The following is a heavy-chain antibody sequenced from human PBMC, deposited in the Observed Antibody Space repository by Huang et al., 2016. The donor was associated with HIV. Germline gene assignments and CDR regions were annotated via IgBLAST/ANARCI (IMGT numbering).Heavy chain of an antibody. J-gene: IGHJ3*01. CDR1: GYIFTTYS. D-gene: IGHD2-2*03. V-gene: IGHV1-3*01. Sequence: QVQLVQSGAEFKKPGASLKLSCAASGYIFTTYSIHWFRRVPGQSLQWLGWSNPGNGLSPFLQSFNVRVSLSRDLSAATVYMQLSGLTADDTATYFCARAARGDGYHGAFDVWGQGTMVTV. CDR2: SNPGNGLS. CDR3: ARAARGDGYHGAFDV.